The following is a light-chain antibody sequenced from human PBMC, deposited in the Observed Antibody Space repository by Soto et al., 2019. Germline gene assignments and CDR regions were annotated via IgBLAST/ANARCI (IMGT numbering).Light chain of an antibody. CDR3: LPSSNGGSV. CDR1: TGAVTNGHY. Sequence: QAVVTQEPSLTVSSGGTVTLTCGSSTGAVTNGHYPYLFQQKPGQAPRTLIYDTTNKHSWTAARFSGSLLGGKAALTLSGARADDDPEYYCLPSSNGGSVVGCGPTVTV. CDR2: DTT. J-gene: IGLJ1*01. V-gene: IGLV7-46*01.